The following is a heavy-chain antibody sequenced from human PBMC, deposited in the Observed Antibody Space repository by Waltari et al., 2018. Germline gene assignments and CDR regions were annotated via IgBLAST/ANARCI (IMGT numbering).Heavy chain of an antibody. V-gene: IGHV3-21*01. CDR1: GFTFSSYS. CDR3: AREGWERDFDY. Sequence: EVQLVESGGGLVKPGGSLRLSCAASGFTFSSYSMNWVRQAPGKGLEWVSSISISSSYIYDADSGKGRFTISRDNAKNSLYLQMNSLRAEDTAVYYCAREGWERDFDYWGQGTLVTVSS. D-gene: IGHD1-1*01. CDR2: ISISSSYI. J-gene: IGHJ4*02.